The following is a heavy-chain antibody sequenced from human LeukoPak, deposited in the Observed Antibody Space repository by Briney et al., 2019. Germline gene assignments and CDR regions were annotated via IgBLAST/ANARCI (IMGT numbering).Heavy chain of an antibody. CDR2: IIPIFGTA. D-gene: IGHD3-22*01. Sequence: SVKVSCKASGGTFSSYAISWVRQAPGQGLEWMGGIIPIFGTANYAQKFQGRVTITADESTSTAYMELSSLRSEDTAVYYCARSRMGYYDSSGYYYYFDYWGQGTLVTVSS. J-gene: IGHJ4*02. CDR3: ARSRMGYYDSSGYYYYFDY. CDR1: GGTFSSYA. V-gene: IGHV1-69*13.